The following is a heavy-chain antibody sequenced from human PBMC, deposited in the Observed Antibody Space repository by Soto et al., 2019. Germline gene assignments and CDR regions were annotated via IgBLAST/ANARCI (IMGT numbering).Heavy chain of an antibody. CDR3: TSPGEEGSGSYYPLGYYGMDV. D-gene: IGHD3-10*01. J-gene: IGHJ6*02. CDR1: GFTFGDYA. V-gene: IGHV3-49*03. CDR2: IRSKAYGGTT. Sequence: PGGSLRLSCTASGFTFGDYAMSWFRQAPGKGLEWVGFIRSKAYGGTTEYAASVKGRFTISRDDSKSIAYLQMNSLKTEDTAVYYCTSPGEEGSGSYYPLGYYGMDVWGQGTTVTVSS.